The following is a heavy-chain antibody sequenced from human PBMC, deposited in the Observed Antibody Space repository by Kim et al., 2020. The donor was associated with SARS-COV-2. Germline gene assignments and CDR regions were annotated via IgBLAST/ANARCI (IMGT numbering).Heavy chain of an antibody. CDR1: GFTFSSYW. V-gene: IGHV3-7*01. J-gene: IGHJ1*01. CDR2: IKQDGSEK. CDR3: ARTGYCSSTSCYSAEYFQH. Sequence: GGSLRLSCAASGFTFSSYWMSWVRQAPGKGLEWVANIKQDGSEKYYVDSVKGRFTISRDNAKNSLYLQMNSLRAEDTAVYYCARTGYCSSTSCYSAEYFQHWARAPWSPSPQ. D-gene: IGHD2-2*01.